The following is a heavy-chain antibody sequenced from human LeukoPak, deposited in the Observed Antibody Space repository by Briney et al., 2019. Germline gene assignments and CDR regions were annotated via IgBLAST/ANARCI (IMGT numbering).Heavy chain of an antibody. CDR3: SRTTGDSAIIAAH. CDR1: GGSISGSCCY. V-gene: IGHV4-39*01. D-gene: IGHD3-16*01. CDR2: TSYSGST. J-gene: IGHJ4*02. Sequence: SETLSLTCTVSGGSISGSCCYWGWIRQTPGKDLEWIGSTSYSGSTNYNPSFKSRVTVSVDTSKNQFFLNLSSVTAADTAVYYCSRTTGDSAIIAAHWGQGTLVTVSS.